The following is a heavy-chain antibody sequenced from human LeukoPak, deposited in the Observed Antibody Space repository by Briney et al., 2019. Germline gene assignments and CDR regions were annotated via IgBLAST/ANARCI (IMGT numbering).Heavy chain of an antibody. D-gene: IGHD3-10*01. CDR1: GFTFSSYS. V-gene: IGHV3-48*01. J-gene: IGHJ4*02. CDR3: AREPRGAYFDY. CDR2: ISSSSSTI. Sequence: PGGSLRLSCAASGFTFSSYSMNWVRQAPGKGLEWVSYISSSSSTIYYADSVKGRFTISRDNAKNSLYLQVNSLRAEDTAVYYCAREPRGAYFDYWGQGTLVTVSS.